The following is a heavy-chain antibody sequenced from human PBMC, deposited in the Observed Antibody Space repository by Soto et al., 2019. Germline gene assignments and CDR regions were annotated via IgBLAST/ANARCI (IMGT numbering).Heavy chain of an antibody. J-gene: IGHJ4*02. V-gene: IGHV3-30*18. D-gene: IGHD6-19*01. Sequence: PGGSLRLSCAASGFTFSSYGMHWVRQAPGKGLEWVAVISYDGSNKYYADSVKGRFTISRDNSKNTLYLQMNSLRAEDTAVYYCAKDPGLLSDYFGYWGQGTLVTVSS. CDR3: AKDPGLLSDYFGY. CDR2: ISYDGSNK. CDR1: GFTFSSYG.